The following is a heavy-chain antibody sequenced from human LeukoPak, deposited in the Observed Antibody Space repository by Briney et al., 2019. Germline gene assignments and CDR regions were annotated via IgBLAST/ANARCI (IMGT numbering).Heavy chain of an antibody. J-gene: IGHJ4*02. V-gene: IGHV3-72*01. CDR2: SRNKASSYTT. D-gene: IGHD4-23*01. Sequence: GVSLRLSCAASGFTFDDHYMGWVPQAPGKGLEWVGLSRNKASSYTTEYAASVKGRFTISRDDSKNLVYLQLNGLKNEDTAVYYCARDRYGGVDYWGQGSLVTVSS. CDR3: ARDRYGGVDY. CDR1: GFTFDDHY.